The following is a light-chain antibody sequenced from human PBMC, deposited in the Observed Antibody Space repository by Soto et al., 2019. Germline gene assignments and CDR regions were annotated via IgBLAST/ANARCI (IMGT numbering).Light chain of an antibody. CDR1: SSDVGGYNY. Sequence: QSALTQPRSVSGSPGQSVTISCTGTSSDVGGYNYVSWYQQHPGKAPKLMIYDVSKRPSGVPVRFSGSKSGNTASLTISGLQAEDEADYYCCSYAGSSLYVFGTGTKLTVL. J-gene: IGLJ1*01. CDR3: CSYAGSSLYV. V-gene: IGLV2-11*01. CDR2: DVS.